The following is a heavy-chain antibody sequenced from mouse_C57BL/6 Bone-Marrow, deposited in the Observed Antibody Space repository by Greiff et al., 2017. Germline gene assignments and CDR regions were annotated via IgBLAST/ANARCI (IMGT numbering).Heavy chain of an antibody. CDR1: GYSFTDYN. Sequence: VQLQQSGPELVKPGASVKISCKASGYSFTDYNMNWVKQSNGKSLEWIGVINPNYGTNSYNQKFKGKATLTVDQSSSTADMQLNSLTSDDSAVYYCAPLYYGSSLGFAYWGQGTLVTVSA. D-gene: IGHD1-1*01. V-gene: IGHV1-39*01. CDR2: INPNYGTN. CDR3: APLYYGSSLGFAY. J-gene: IGHJ3*01.